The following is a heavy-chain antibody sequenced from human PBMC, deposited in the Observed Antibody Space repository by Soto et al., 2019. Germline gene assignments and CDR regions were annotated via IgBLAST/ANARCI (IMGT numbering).Heavy chain of an antibody. CDR1: GFTFSSYS. V-gene: IGHV3-48*02. J-gene: IGHJ4*02. CDR2: ISSSSSTI. CDR3: ARDPGDSYAPPDY. D-gene: IGHD5-18*01. Sequence: EVQLVESGGGLVQPGGSLRLSCAASGFTFSSYSMNWVRQAPGKGLEWVSYISSSSSTIYYADSVKGRFTISRDNAKNSLYLQMNRLRDEDTAVYYCARDPGDSYAPPDYWGQGTLVTVSS.